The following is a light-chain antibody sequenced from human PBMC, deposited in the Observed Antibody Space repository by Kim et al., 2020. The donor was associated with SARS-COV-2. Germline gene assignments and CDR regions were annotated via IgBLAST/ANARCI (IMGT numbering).Light chain of an antibody. J-gene: IGKJ4*01. Sequence: EIVLTQSPATLSLSPGDRATLSCRASQSVTTHLAWYQQKPGQAPTLLIQDTSHRAAGIPDRFSGRGSGTDFILTISSLEPEDFAVYYCQQRSKWEFSFGGGTKLEIK. CDR3: QQRSKWEFS. CDR1: QSVTTH. CDR2: DTS. V-gene: IGKV3-11*01.